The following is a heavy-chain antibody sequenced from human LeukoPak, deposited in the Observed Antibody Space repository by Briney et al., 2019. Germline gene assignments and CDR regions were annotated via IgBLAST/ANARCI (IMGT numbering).Heavy chain of an antibody. CDR2: IYHSGST. J-gene: IGHJ4*02. V-gene: IGHV4-38-2*01. Sequence: SETLSLTCAVSGYSISSGYYWGWIRQPPGKGLEWIGSIYHSGSTYYNPSLKSRVTISVDTSKNQFSLKLSSVTAADTAVYYCARAGYCSGGSCYYFDYWGQRTLVTVSS. CDR3: ARAGYCSGGSCYYFDY. D-gene: IGHD2-15*01. CDR1: GYSISSGYY.